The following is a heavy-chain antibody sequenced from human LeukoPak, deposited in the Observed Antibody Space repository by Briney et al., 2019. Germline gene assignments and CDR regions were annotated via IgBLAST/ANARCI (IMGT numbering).Heavy chain of an antibody. CDR2: IRGFVQQT. J-gene: IGHJ5*02. CDR1: GFSFNLYA. V-gene: IGHV3-23*01. Sequence: AGSLRLSCAASGFSFNLYAMSWVRQAQGGGLEWVSSIRGFVQQTYYADSEKGRFTLSRDNSKSTLYLELFSLRAEDTAVYYCAKDRGPYVAIDNNWFDPWGPRTLVSASS. CDR3: AKDRGPYVAIDNNWFDP. D-gene: IGHD2-21*01.